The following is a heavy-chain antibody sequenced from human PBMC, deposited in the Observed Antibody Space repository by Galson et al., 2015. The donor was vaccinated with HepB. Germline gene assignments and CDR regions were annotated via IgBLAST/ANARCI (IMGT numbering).Heavy chain of an antibody. Sequence: CAISGDSVSSNSAAWNWIRQSPSRGLEWLGRTYYRSKWYNNYAVSVKSRITINPDTSKNQFSLQLNSVTPEDTAVYYCAREVGYSSGWYQGYKNGMDVWGQGTTVTVSS. J-gene: IGHJ6*02. CDR1: GDSVSSNSAA. CDR2: TYYRSKWYN. D-gene: IGHD6-19*01. V-gene: IGHV6-1*01. CDR3: AREVGYSSGWYQGYKNGMDV.